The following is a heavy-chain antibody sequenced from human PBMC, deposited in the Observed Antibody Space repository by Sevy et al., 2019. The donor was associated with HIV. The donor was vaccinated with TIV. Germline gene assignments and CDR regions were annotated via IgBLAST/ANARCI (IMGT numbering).Heavy chain of an antibody. D-gene: IGHD4-4*01. J-gene: IGHJ4*02. CDR2: IKSETDGGAA. V-gene: IGHV3-15*01. CDR3: TTHLGFYSSK. CDR1: GITFSSAW. Sequence: GGSLRLSCAASGITFSSAWMSWVRLVPGKGLEWLGRIKSETDGGAADYAAAVKGRFTISRDDSKETLYLQLNSLKTEDAAVYYCTTHLGFYSSKWGQGTLVTVSS.